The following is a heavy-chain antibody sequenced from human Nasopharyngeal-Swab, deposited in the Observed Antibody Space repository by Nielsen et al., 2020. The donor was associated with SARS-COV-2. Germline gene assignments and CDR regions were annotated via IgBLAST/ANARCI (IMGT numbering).Heavy chain of an antibody. J-gene: IGHJ6*03. CDR3: ARDLGGYYYYMDV. Sequence: WVRQAPGQRLKWMGWINPGNGNTKYSQEFQGRVTITRDTPASTAYMELSSLRSEDTAIYYCARDLGGYYYYMDVWGKGTTVTVSS. CDR2: INPGNGNT. V-gene: IGHV1-3*01. D-gene: IGHD3-16*01.